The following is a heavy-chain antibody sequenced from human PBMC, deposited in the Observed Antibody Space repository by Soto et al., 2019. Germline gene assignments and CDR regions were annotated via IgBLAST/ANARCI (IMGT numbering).Heavy chain of an antibody. CDR2: ISGSGGST. V-gene: IGHV3-23*01. Sequence: PGGSLRLSCAASGFTFSSYAMSWVRQAPGKGLEWVSAISGSGGSTYYADSVKGRFTISRDNSKNTLYLQMNSLRAEDTAVYYCAKEIREPKIYYYYMDVWGKGTTVTVSS. D-gene: IGHD1-26*01. CDR3: AKEIREPKIYYYYMDV. J-gene: IGHJ6*03. CDR1: GFTFSSYA.